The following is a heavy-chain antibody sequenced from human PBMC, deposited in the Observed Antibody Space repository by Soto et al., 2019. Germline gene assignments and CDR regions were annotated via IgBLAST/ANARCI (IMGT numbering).Heavy chain of an antibody. J-gene: IGHJ4*02. Sequence: GGSLRLSCLASGFIFDDYAIHWVRQVPGKGLEWVSGIDWNRATIGYADSVKGRFTLSRDNARNSVFLQMNSLRPDDTALYYCVKDVGSRHYDFTNFDSWGQGTLVTVSS. CDR1: GFIFDDYA. CDR3: VKDVGSRHYDFTNFDS. CDR2: IDWNRATI. D-gene: IGHD3-3*01. V-gene: IGHV3-9*01.